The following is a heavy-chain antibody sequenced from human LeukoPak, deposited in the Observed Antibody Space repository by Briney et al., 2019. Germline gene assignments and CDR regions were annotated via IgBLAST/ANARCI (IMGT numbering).Heavy chain of an antibody. Sequence: PGGSLRLSCAASGFTFSSYWMSWVRQDPGKGLEWVANIKQDGSEKYYVDSVRGRFTISRDNAKNSLYLQMNSLRVEDTAVYYCARGYDILTGWLDYWGQGTLVSVSS. CDR3: ARGYDILTGWLDY. V-gene: IGHV3-7*03. CDR2: IKQDGSEK. CDR1: GFTFSSYW. D-gene: IGHD3-9*01. J-gene: IGHJ4*02.